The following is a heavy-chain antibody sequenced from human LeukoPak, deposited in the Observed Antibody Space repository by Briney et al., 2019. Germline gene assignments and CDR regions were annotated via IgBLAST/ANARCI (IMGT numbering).Heavy chain of an antibody. V-gene: IGHV1-2*02. CDR2: INPNSGGT. D-gene: IGHD1-20*01. Sequence: ASVKVSCKASGYTFGSYGISWVRQAPGQGLEWMGWINPNSGGTNYAQKFQGRVTMTRDTSISTAYMELNRLRSDDTAVYYCARDRSPTHNWNFDYWGQGSLVTVSS. J-gene: IGHJ4*02. CDR1: GYTFGSYG. CDR3: ARDRSPTHNWNFDY.